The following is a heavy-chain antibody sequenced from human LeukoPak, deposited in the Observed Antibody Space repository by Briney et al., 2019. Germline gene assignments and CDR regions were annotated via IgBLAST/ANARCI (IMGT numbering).Heavy chain of an antibody. CDR1: GFTFMTYW. D-gene: IGHD3-9*01. Sequence: QSGGSLRLSCAASGFTFMTYWMTWVRQAPGKGLEWVANIKEDGSEKYHVDSVKGRFTISRDNAMNSLSLQMNSLRAEDTAIYYCARVKQFYDVLTGYYRGAFDIWGQGTMVTVSS. J-gene: IGHJ3*02. V-gene: IGHV3-7*03. CDR2: IKEDGSEK. CDR3: ARVKQFYDVLTGYYRGAFDI.